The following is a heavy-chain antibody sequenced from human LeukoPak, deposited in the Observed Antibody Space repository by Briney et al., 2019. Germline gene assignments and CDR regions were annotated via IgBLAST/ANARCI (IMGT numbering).Heavy chain of an antibody. J-gene: IGHJ4*02. CDR1: GFTFNYYW. CDR2: IQQDGSEK. CDR3: ARVRKLRTRGVMDPLDY. V-gene: IGHV3-7*01. Sequence: PGGSLRLSCAASGFTFNYYWLTWVRQAPGKGLEWVANIQQDGSEKYYVDSVKGRFIISRDNAKNSLYLQMNSLRAEDTAVYYCARVRKLRTRGVMDPLDYWGQETLVTVSS. D-gene: IGHD3-10*01.